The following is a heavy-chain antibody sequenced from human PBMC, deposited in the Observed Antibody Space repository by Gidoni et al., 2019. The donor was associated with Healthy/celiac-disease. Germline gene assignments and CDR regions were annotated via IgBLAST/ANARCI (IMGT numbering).Heavy chain of an antibody. V-gene: IGHV3-33*01. CDR3: ARDFGPTVTPDY. Sequence: QVQLVESGGGVVQPGRSLRLSCAASGFTFSSYGLHWVCQAPGKGLEWVAVIWYDGSNKYYADSVKGRFTSSRDNSKNTLYLQMNSLRAEDTAVYYCARDFGPTVTPDYWGQGTLVTVSS. CDR2: IWYDGSNK. CDR1: GFTFSSYG. J-gene: IGHJ4*02. D-gene: IGHD4-17*01.